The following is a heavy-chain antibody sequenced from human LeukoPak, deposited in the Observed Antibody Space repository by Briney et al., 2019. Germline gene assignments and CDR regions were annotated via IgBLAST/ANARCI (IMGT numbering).Heavy chain of an antibody. CDR3: ARDPGYSSGRNKFHYFDY. CDR2: ISAYNGNT. D-gene: IGHD6-19*01. J-gene: IGHJ4*02. CDR1: GYTFTSYG. Sequence: ASVKVSCKASGYTFTSYGISWVRQAPGQGLEWMGWISAYNGNTNYAQKLQGRVTMTTDTSTSTAYMELRSLRSDDTAVYYCARDPGYSSGRNKFHYFDYWGQGTLVTVSS. V-gene: IGHV1-18*01.